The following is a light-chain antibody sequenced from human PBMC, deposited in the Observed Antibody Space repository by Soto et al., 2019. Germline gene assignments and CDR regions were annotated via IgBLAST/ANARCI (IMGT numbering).Light chain of an antibody. V-gene: IGKV3-15*01. CDR3: QQYNNWPRT. CDR2: GAS. J-gene: IGKJ4*01. CDR1: ERISNN. Sequence: EIVMTQSPDTMSVSPGERATLSCRASERISNNLAWYQQKRGQVPRLLIFGASTRATGIPDRFSGSGYGREFTLTISSLQSEDSSVYYCQQYNNWPRTFGGGTKVEI.